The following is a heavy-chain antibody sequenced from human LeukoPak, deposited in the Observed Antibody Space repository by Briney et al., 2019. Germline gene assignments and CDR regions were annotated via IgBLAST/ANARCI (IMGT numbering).Heavy chain of an antibody. Sequence: GGSLRLSCAASGFTFSSYSMNWVRQAPGKGLEWVSFISSSSSYIYYADSVKGRFTISRDNAKNSLYLQMNSLRAEDTAVYYCAKARHYDILTGYVDYWGQGTLVTVSS. V-gene: IGHV3-21*04. CDR1: GFTFSSYS. J-gene: IGHJ4*02. CDR2: ISSSSSYI. CDR3: AKARHYDILTGYVDY. D-gene: IGHD3-9*01.